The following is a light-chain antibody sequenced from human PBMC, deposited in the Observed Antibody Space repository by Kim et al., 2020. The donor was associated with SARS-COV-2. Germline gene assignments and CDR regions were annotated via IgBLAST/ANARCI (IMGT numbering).Light chain of an antibody. Sequence: HTPTLTCTGTSNNVADLVAVCLPPHQGHPPKLLSYRNNNRPSGISERFSASRSGNTASLTIAGLQPEDETDYYCSSWDSSLSAWVFGGGTQLTVL. CDR1: SNNVADLV. CDR3: SSWDSSLSAWV. J-gene: IGLJ3*02. V-gene: IGLV10-54*04. CDR2: RNN.